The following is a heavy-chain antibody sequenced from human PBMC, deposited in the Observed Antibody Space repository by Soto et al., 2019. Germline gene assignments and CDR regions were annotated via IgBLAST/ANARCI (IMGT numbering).Heavy chain of an antibody. Sequence: ASVKVSCKASGYTFTSYYMHWVRQAPGQGLEWMGIINPSGGSTSYAQKFQGRVTMTRDTSTSTVYMELSSLRSEDTAVYYCAREKYYYDSSGYFPDAFDIWGQGTTVTVSS. D-gene: IGHD3-22*01. CDR2: INPSGGST. V-gene: IGHV1-46*01. CDR1: GYTFTSYY. CDR3: AREKYYYDSSGYFPDAFDI. J-gene: IGHJ3*02.